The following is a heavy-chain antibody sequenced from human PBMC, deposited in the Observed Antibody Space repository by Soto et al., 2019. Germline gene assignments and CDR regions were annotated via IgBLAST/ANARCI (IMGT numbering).Heavy chain of an antibody. CDR2: INAGNGNT. V-gene: IGHV1-3*01. CDR3: ARVMYGSGSLPDY. D-gene: IGHD3-10*01. CDR1: GYTFTSYA. J-gene: IGHJ4*02. Sequence: ASVKVSCKASGYTFTSYAMHWVRQAPGQRLEWMGWINAGNGNTKYSQKFQRRVTITRDTSASTAYMELSSLRSEDTAVYYCARVMYGSGSLPDYCGQGTLVTVSS.